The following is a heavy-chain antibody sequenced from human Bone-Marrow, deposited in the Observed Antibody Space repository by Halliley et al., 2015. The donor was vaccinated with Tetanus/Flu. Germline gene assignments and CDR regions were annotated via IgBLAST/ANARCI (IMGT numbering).Heavy chain of an antibody. Sequence: YFNGKTHYNPSLKSRVSISGDPSKNQFSLKLNSVTAADSAIYYCARGYCSSSSCQKPCSYFGMDDWGRGTTVTVSS. D-gene: IGHD2-2*01. CDR3: ARGYCSSSSCQKPCSYFGMDD. V-gene: IGHV4-30-2*05. J-gene: IGHJ6*02. CDR2: YFNGKT.